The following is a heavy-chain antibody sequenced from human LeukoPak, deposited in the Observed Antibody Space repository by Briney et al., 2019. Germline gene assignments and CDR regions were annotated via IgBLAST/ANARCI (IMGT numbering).Heavy chain of an antibody. CDR3: ARLRTGNFDY. CDR1: GGSISSSSYY. Sequence: SETLSLTCTVSGGSISSSSYYWGWIRQPPGKGLEWIGSIYYSGSTYYNPSLKSRVTISVDTSKNQFSLKLSSVTAADTAVYYRARLRTGNFDYWGQGTLVTVSS. J-gene: IGHJ4*02. V-gene: IGHV4-39*01. CDR2: IYYSGST. D-gene: IGHD7-27*01.